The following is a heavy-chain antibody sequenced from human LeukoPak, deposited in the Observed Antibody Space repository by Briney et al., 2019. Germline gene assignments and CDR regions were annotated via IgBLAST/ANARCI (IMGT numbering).Heavy chain of an antibody. D-gene: IGHD6-19*01. CDR2: IYYSGST. J-gene: IGHJ4*02. CDR3: ASWGSGWSSFDY. V-gene: IGHV4-59*12. Sequence: SETLSLTCTVSGGSISSYYWSWIRQPPGKGLEWIGYIYYSGSTNYNPSLKSRVTISVDRSKNQFSLKLSSVTAADTAVYYCASWGSGWSSFDYWGQGTLVTVSS. CDR1: GGSISSYY.